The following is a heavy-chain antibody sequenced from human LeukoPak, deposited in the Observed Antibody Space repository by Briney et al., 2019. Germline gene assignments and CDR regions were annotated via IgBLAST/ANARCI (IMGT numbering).Heavy chain of an antibody. D-gene: IGHD4-11*01. CDR3: ARDYPYSYYMNV. J-gene: IGHJ6*03. V-gene: IGHV3-30*02. CDR2: IHHDGINK. CDR1: GFTFSSYG. Sequence: GGSLRLSCAASGFTFSSYGMHWVRQAPGKGLDWVAFIHHDGINKYYADSVKGRFTISRDNAKNLLYLQMNSLRAEDTAVYYCARDYPYSYYMNVWGNGTTVTVSS.